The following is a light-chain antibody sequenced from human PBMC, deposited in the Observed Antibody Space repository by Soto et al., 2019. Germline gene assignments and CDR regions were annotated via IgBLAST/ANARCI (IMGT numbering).Light chain of an antibody. CDR2: GAS. Sequence: ESVLTQSPGTLSLSPGETATLSCRASQRICSGYLAWHQQKLGQSPRLIIYGASEWATGIPDRFSGSGSGTDFTLTISRLEPDDFAVYYCQQYGSSPYIFGQGTKLEMK. CDR1: QRICSGY. CDR3: QQYGSSPYI. V-gene: IGKV3-20*01. J-gene: IGKJ2*01.